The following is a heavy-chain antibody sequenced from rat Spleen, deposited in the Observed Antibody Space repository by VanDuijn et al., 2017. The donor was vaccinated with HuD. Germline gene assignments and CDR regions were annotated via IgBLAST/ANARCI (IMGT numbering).Heavy chain of an antibody. V-gene: IGHV5-31*01. D-gene: IGHD1-11*01. CDR1: GFTFNNYW. J-gene: IGHJ1*01. Sequence: EVQLVESGGGLVQPGRSMKLSCVASGFTFNNYWMSWIRQAPGKGLEWVASITNTGGSIYYPDSVKGRFTISRDNAQNTLYLQMNSLRSEYTATYYGTRDRTTEGRAWYFDFWGPGTMVTVSS. CDR2: ITNTGGSI. CDR3: TRDRTTEGRAWYFDF.